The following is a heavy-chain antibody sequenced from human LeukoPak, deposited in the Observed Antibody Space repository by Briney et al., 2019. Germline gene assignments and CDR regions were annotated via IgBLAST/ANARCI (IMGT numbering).Heavy chain of an antibody. D-gene: IGHD2-2*02. CDR3: ASPGYCSSTSCYRSGFQH. J-gene: IGHJ1*01. V-gene: IGHV1-2*06. CDR2: INPNSGGT. CDR1: GYTFTGYY. Sequence: APVKVSCKASGYTFTGYYMHWVRQAPGQGLEWMGRINPNSGGTNYAQKFQGRVTITADESTSTAYMELSSLRSEDTAVYYCASPGYCSSTSCYRSGFQHWGQGTLVTVSS.